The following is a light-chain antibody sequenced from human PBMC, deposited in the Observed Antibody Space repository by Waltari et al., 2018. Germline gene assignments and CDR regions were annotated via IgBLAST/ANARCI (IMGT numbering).Light chain of an antibody. CDR3: GTWDSSLSGAV. V-gene: IGLV1-51*02. CDR1: SSTIGNNY. J-gene: IGLJ7*01. CDR2: ENT. Sequence: QSVLTQPPSVSAAPGQRVTISCSGGSSTIGNNYVSWSRQFPGTAPKLLIYENTGRPSGIPGRFSGSKSGTSATLDITGLQAGDEADYYCGTWDSSLSGAVFGGGTHLTVL.